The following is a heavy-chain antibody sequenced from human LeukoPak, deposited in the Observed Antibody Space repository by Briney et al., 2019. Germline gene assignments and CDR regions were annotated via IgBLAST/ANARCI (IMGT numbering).Heavy chain of an antibody. V-gene: IGHV3-30*04. CDR3: AGPYSSSSTHFDY. D-gene: IGHD6-6*01. CDR2: ISYDGSNK. Sequence: GGSLRLSCAASGFTFSSYAMHWVRQAPGKGLEWVAVISYDGSNKYYADSVKGRFTISRDNSKNTLYLQMNSLRAEDTAVYYCAGPYSSSSTHFDYWGQGTLVTVSS. J-gene: IGHJ4*02. CDR1: GFTFSSYA.